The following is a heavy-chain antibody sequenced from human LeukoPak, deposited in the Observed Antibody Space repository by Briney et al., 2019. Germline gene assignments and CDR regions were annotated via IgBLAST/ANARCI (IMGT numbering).Heavy chain of an antibody. CDR3: ARRDDSSGYHKIFDY. D-gene: IGHD3-22*01. CDR1: GGSISSGPYY. V-gene: IGHV4-39*01. CDR2: IYYGENT. Sequence: SETLSLTCTVSGGSISSGPYYWGWIRQPPGKGLEWIGNIYYGENTYYNPSLKSRVTISIDTSKNQFYLKLSSLTAADTAVYYCARRDDSSGYHKIFDYWGPGTLVTISS. J-gene: IGHJ4*02.